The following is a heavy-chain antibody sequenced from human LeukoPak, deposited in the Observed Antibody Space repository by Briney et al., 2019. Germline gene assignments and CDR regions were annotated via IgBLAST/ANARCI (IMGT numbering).Heavy chain of an antibody. CDR1: GFTFRNYG. CDR3: ASTVGGSETYYNDH. Sequence: QPGMSLRLSCAASGFTFRNYGMHWVRQAPGKGLEWVAIIWYDGSNKYYADSVKGRFTVSRDNSKNTLYLQMNSLRAEDTAVYYCASTVGGSETYYNDHWGQGTLVSVSS. V-gene: IGHV3-33*01. D-gene: IGHD3-10*01. CDR2: IWYDGSNK. J-gene: IGHJ4*02.